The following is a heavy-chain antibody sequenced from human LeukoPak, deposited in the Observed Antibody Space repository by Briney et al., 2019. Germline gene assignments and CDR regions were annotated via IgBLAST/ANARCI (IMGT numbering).Heavy chain of an antibody. V-gene: IGHV1-2*02. Sequence: ASVKVSCKASGYTFTGYYMHWVRQAPGQGLEWMGWIKSNNGGTNYAQKFQGRVTMTRDTSISTAYMELSRLRSDDTAVYYCARARGDIVVVPAAIWFDPWGQGTLVTVSS. D-gene: IGHD2-2*01. J-gene: IGHJ5*02. CDR2: IKSNNGGT. CDR3: ARARGDIVVVPAAIWFDP. CDR1: GYTFTGYY.